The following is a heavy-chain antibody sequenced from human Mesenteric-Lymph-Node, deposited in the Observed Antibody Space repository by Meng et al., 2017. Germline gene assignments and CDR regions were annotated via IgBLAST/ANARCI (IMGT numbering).Heavy chain of an antibody. CDR2: IYHSGST. CDR3: ARHHHSPTFDY. J-gene: IGHJ4*02. D-gene: IGHD1-14*01. V-gene: IGHV4-4*02. CDR1: GFTFSSYA. Sequence: VQLVGSGGGVVQPGRSLRLSCAASGFTFSSYAMHWVRQAPGKGLEWIGEIYHSGSTNYNPSLKSRVTISVDKSKNQFSLKLSSVTAADTAVYYCARHHHSPTFDYWGQGTLVTVSS.